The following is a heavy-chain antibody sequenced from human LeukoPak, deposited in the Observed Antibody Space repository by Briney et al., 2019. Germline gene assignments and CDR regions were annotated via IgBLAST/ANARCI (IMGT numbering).Heavy chain of an antibody. Sequence: SETLSLTCSVSGGSISAYYWSWIRQPPGKGLEWIGRIYYTGTTKYNPSLKTRVTISVDTSEDKISLKLISMTAADTAVYYCARGDYFDYNGYYYYYGMDVWGQGTTVTVSS. J-gene: IGHJ6*02. CDR2: IYYTGTT. CDR1: GGSISAYY. CDR3: ARGDYFDYNGYYYYYGMDV. D-gene: IGHD3-22*01. V-gene: IGHV4-59*01.